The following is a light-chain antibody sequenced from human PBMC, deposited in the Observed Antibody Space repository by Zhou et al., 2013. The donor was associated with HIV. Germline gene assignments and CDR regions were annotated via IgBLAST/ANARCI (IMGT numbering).Light chain of an antibody. V-gene: IGKV1-5*03. CDR3: QQCNSYSPT. J-gene: IGKJ1*01. Sequence: DIQMTQSPSTLSASVGDRVTITCRASQGISTYLAWYQQKPGKAPKLLIYKASSLESGVPSRFSGSGSGTEFTLTISSLQPDDFATYYCQQCNSYSPTFGQGTKVEIK. CDR2: KAS. CDR1: QGISTY.